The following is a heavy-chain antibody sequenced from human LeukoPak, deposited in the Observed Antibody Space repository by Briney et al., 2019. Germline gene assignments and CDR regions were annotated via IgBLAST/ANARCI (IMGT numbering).Heavy chain of an antibody. CDR1: GYSFISYY. J-gene: IGHJ4*02. V-gene: IGHV1-18*04. CDR3: ARGLLYGSGSFLDY. D-gene: IGHD3-10*01. Sequence: ASVKVSCKASGYSFISYYMHWVRQAPGHGLEWMGWITAYNGNTDYAQKLQGRVTMTTDTSTNTAYMELRSLRSDDTAIYYCARGLLYGSGSFLDYWGQGTLVTVSS. CDR2: ITAYNGNT.